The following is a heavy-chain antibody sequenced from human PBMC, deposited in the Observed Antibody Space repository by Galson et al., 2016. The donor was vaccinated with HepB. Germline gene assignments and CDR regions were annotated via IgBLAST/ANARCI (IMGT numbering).Heavy chain of an antibody. CDR2: FDPEDDET. Sequence: SVKVSCKVSGNTLAELFIHWVRQAPGKGLEWMGGFDPEDDETVYAEKFQGRVTMTEDTSTDTAYMELRSLTSEDTAVYFCTTDFGEGLGPRDRDFHFYALDVWGKGTRVTVSS. D-gene: IGHD3-16*01. J-gene: IGHJ6*04. V-gene: IGHV1-24*01. CDR1: GNTLAELF. CDR3: TTDFGEGLGPRDRDFHFYALDV.